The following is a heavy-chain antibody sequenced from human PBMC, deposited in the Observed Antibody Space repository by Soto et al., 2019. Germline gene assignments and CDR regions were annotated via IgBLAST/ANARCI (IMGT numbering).Heavy chain of an antibody. V-gene: IGHV1-69*12. CDR1: GGTFGNSA. J-gene: IGHJ6*02. Sequence: QVQLVQSGAEVKKPGSSVTVSCKASGGTFGNSAISWVRQAPGQGLEWMGGISPIFPTADYAQKFQGRVRITADESTSTAYMELTSLRSEDTAVYYCARDKDRQQLGGNYYYGIDVWGQGTTVPVSS. CDR2: ISPIFPTA. CDR3: ARDKDRQQLGGNYYYGIDV. D-gene: IGHD3-3*02.